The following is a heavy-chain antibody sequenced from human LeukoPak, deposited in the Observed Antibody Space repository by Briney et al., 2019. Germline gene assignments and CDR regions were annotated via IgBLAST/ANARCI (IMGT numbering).Heavy chain of an antibody. D-gene: IGHD6-13*01. CDR3: AKGNHRIAAAGSYFDY. CDR2: ISGSGGST. V-gene: IGHV3-23*01. J-gene: IGHJ4*02. CDR1: GVTFSSYV. Sequence: PGGSLRLSCVVSGVTFSSYVMSWVRQAPGKGLEWVASISGSGGSTYYVDSVKGRFTISRDNSKNMLYLQMNSLRAEDTAVYYCAKGNHRIAAAGSYFDYWGQGTLVTVSS.